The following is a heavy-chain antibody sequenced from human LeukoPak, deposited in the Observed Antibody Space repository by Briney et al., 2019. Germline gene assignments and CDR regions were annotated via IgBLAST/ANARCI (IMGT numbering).Heavy chain of an antibody. CDR1: GFTFSSAW. CDR2: IKSKTDGGTT. D-gene: IGHD3-16*01. Sequence: GGSLRLSCAASGFTFSSAWMSWVRQAPGKGREGVGRIKSKTDGGTTDYAAAVKGRFTISRDDSKNTLYVQMNSLKTEDTAMYYCTATFGGIDYWGQGTLVTVSS. V-gene: IGHV3-15*01. J-gene: IGHJ4*02. CDR3: TATFGGIDY.